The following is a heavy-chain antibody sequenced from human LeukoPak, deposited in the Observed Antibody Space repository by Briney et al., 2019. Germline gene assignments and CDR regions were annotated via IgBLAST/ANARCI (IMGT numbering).Heavy chain of an antibody. CDR2: INHSGST. V-gene: IGHV4-34*01. Sequence: SETLSLTCAVYGGSFSGYYWSWIRQPPGKGLEWIGEINHSGSTNYNPSLKSRVTISVDTSKSQFSLKLSSVTAADTAVYYCATKPTAMVLHFDYWGQGTLVTVSS. CDR1: GGSFSGYY. CDR3: ATKPTAMVLHFDY. D-gene: IGHD5-18*01. J-gene: IGHJ4*02.